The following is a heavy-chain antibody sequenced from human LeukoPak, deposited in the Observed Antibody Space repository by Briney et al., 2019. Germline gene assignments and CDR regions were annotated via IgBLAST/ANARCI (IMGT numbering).Heavy chain of an antibody. Sequence: YWSWIRQPPGKGLEWMGIIYPGDSDTRYSPSFQGQVTISADKSISTAYLQWSSLKASDTAMYYCARRLAGNRVDYWGQGTLVTVSS. CDR1: YW. D-gene: IGHD6-19*01. V-gene: IGHV5-51*01. CDR3: ARRLAGNRVDY. CDR2: IYPGDSDT. J-gene: IGHJ4*02.